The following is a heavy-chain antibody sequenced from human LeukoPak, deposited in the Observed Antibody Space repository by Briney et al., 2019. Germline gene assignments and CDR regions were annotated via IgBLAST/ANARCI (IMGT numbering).Heavy chain of an antibody. CDR3: ARGPYSDDSSGAFDI. J-gene: IGHJ3*02. CDR2: IYYSGST. CDR1: GDSISSYY. Sequence: PSETLSLTCTVSGDSISSYYWSWIRQPPGKGLGWIGYIYYSGSTNYNPSLKSRVTISVDTSKNQFSLKLSSVTAADTAVYFCARGPYSDDSSGAFDIWGQGTMVTVSS. D-gene: IGHD3-22*01. V-gene: IGHV4-59*08.